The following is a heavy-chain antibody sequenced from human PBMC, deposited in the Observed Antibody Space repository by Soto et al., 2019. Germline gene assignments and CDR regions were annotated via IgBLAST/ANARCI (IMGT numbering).Heavy chain of an antibody. CDR2: MDYSGST. CDR1: GGSISSSSYY. J-gene: IGHJ6*03. Sequence: QLQLQESGPGLVKPSETLSLTCTVSGGSISSSSYYWGWIRQPPGKGLEWIGSMDYSGSTYYNPSLKSRVTISVDTSNNQFSLKLSSVTAADTAVYYCYVGENYYYYMDVWGKGTTVTVSS. V-gene: IGHV4-39*01. D-gene: IGHD3-16*01. CDR3: YVGENYYYYMDV.